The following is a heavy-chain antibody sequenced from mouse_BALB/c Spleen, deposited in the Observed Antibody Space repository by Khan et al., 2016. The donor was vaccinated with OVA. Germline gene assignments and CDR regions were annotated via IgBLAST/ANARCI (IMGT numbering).Heavy chain of an antibody. V-gene: IGHV9-3-1*01. CDR1: GYTFTNYG. J-gene: IGHJ3*01. Sequence: QIQLVQSGPELKKPGETVKISCKASGYTFTNYGMNWVKQAPGKGIKWMGWINTYTGEPTYADDFKGRFAFSLETSASTAYLQINNLKNEDTATYFCARSNGSYWFAYWGQGTLVTVSA. D-gene: IGHD1-1*02. CDR2: INTYTGEP. CDR3: ARSNGSYWFAY.